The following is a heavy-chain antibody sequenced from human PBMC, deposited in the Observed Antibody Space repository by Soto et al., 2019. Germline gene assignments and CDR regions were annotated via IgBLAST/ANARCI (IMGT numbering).Heavy chain of an antibody. Sequence: GGSLRLSCAASGFTFSSNAMNWARQAPGKGLEWVSAITGSGGTRYYADSVKGRFTLSRDNSKNTLYLQMNSLRVEDTAIYYCAKGPLGAVDGTDRYFDSWGQGTLVTVS. V-gene: IGHV3-23*01. J-gene: IGHJ4*02. D-gene: IGHD6-19*01. CDR2: ITGSGGTR. CDR1: GFTFSSNA. CDR3: AKGPLGAVDGTDRYFDS.